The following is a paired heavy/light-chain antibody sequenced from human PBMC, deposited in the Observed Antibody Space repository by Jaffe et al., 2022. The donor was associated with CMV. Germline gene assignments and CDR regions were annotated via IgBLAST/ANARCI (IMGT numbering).Light chain of an antibody. V-gene: IGLV2-23*02. J-gene: IGLJ1*01. CDR3: CSYAGITTYV. CDR1: SDDVGSYNL. CDR2: EVS. Sequence: QSALTQPASVSGSPGQSITISCTGTSDDVGSYNLVSWYQQHPGKAPKLMISEVSKRPSGVSNRFSGSKSGNTASLTISGLQAEDEADYYCCSYAGITTYVFGTGTTVTVL.
Heavy chain of an antibody. CDR1: GFTFSDYA. J-gene: IGHJ6*02. V-gene: IGHV3-23*01. Sequence: EVQLLESGGGMLQPGGSLRLSCAASGFTFSDYAMNWVRQAPGKGLEWLSGITASGATINYADSVKDRFTISRDNSKNTLYLQMNSLRDEDTAVYYCAKDGDYMNFYGMDVWGQGTTVSISS. D-gene: IGHD4-4*01. CDR2: ITASGATI. CDR3: AKDGDYMNFYGMDV.